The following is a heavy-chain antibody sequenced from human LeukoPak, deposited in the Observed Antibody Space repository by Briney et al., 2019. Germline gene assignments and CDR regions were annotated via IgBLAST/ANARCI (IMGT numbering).Heavy chain of an antibody. Sequence: ASVKVSCKSSGYTFSDYYIHWVRQAPGQGLEWMGWINPDSGATKDAQKFQGRVTMTRDTSINTVYIDLSSLTSDDTAVYYCARDGRLQDDSLPDYWGQGTLVTVSS. CDR2: INPDSGAT. CDR1: GYTFSDYY. D-gene: IGHD2-21*01. V-gene: IGHV1-2*02. J-gene: IGHJ4*02. CDR3: ARDGRLQDDSLPDY.